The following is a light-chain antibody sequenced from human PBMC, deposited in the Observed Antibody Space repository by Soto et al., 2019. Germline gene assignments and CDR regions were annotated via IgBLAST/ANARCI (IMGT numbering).Light chain of an antibody. J-gene: IGKJ3*01. CDR2: GES. V-gene: IGKV3-15*01. CDR3: QQYNNWPRT. CDR1: QSVSSN. Sequence: EIVMTQSPATLSVSPGERATLSCRASQSVSSNLAWYQQKPGQAPRLLIYGESTRATGIPVRFSGRGSGTELTLTISSLQSEDFAVYYCQQYNNWPRTFGPGTKVDIK.